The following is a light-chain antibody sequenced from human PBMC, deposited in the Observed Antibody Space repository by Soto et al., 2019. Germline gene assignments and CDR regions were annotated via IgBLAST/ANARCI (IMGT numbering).Light chain of an antibody. CDR2: AAS. CDR1: QSVSSSY. Sequence: EIVLTQSPGILSLSPGERATLSCRASQSVSSSYLAWYQQKPGQAPRLLIYAASSRATGIPDRFSGSGFGTDLTLTISRLEPEDFAVYYCQHYSSSPRSWTFGQGTKVEIK. V-gene: IGKV3-20*01. J-gene: IGKJ1*01. CDR3: QHYSSSPRSWT.